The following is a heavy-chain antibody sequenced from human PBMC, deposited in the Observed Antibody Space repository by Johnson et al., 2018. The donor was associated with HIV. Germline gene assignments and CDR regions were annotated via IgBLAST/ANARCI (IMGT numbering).Heavy chain of an antibody. Sequence: QVQLVESGGGVVQPGRSLRLSCAVSGFTFSSYAMHWVRQAPGKGLEWVAIISYDGSNKYYADSVKGRFTISRDNSKNTLYLQMNSLRAEDTAVFYCARASLARGGKIRAFDIWGQGTMVTVSS. J-gene: IGHJ3*02. CDR2: ISYDGSNK. CDR3: ARASLARGGKIRAFDI. V-gene: IGHV3-30*14. D-gene: IGHD4-23*01. CDR1: GFTFSSYA.